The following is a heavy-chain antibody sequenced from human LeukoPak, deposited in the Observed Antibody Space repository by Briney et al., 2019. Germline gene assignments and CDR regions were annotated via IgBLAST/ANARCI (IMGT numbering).Heavy chain of an antibody. Sequence: PGGSLRLSCAASGLTFSNYWMHWVRQAPGEGLVWVSHINTDGSTTTYADSVKGRVTISRDNAKNTVFLQMSSLTAEDTAVYYCARGGYCSGGSCYGTDYGMDVWGQGTTVTVSS. CDR3: ARGGYCSGGSCYGTDYGMDV. CDR1: GLTFSNYW. J-gene: IGHJ6*02. V-gene: IGHV3-74*01. D-gene: IGHD2-15*01. CDR2: INTDGSTT.